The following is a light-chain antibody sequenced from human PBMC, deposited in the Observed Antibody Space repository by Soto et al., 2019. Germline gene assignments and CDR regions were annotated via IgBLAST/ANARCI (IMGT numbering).Light chain of an antibody. CDR1: QSIRRS. J-gene: IGKJ5*01. Sequence: IKMSRSPSSLSSSVAYTFTITCGASQSIRRSLNWYQQKPGKAPNLLIYPASSLQSGVPSRSRGSGSGTDFVLTISSLQPEDSEPYYCQQLDSMPITFGQGTQLEIK. CDR3: QQLDSMPIT. V-gene: IGKV1-39*01. CDR2: PAS.